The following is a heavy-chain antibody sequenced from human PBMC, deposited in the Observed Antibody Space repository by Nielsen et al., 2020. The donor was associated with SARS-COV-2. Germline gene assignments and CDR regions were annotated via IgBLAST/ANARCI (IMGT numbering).Heavy chain of an antibody. J-gene: IGHJ5*02. CDR1: GGSISSGGYS. V-gene: IGHV4-30-4*07. D-gene: IGHD6-13*01. CDR3: ARDIAADYNWFDP. CDR2: IYYSGST. Sequence: LRLSCAVSGGSISSGGYSWSWIRQPPGKGLEWIGYIYYSGSTYYNPSLKSRVTISVDTSKNQFSLKLSSVTAADTAVYYCARDIAADYNWFDPWGQGTLVTVSS.